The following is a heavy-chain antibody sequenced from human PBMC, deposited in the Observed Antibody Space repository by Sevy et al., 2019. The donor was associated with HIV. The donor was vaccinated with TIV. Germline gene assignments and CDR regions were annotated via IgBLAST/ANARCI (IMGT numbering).Heavy chain of an antibody. CDR1: GFTFSNAW. CDR2: IKNRSDGGTR. CDR3: TTEYPSGPFDF. Sequence: GGSLRLACTASGFTFSNAWISWVRQVPGKGLEWIGRIKNRSDGGTRDYGAPGKGRFTISRDDSKNTLFLHMNSLRTDDTALYYCTTEYPSGPFDFWGQGALVTVSS. V-gene: IGHV3-15*01. J-gene: IGHJ4*02.